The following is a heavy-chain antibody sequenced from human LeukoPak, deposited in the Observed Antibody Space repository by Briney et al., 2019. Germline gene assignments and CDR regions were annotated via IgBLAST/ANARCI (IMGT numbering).Heavy chain of an antibody. Sequence: GASVKVSCKASGYTFTGYYMHWVRQAPGQGLEWMGWINPNSGGTNYAQKFQGRVTVTSDTSISTAYMELSRLRSDDTAVYYCARGIRRITMVRGPEDDYWGQGTLVTVSS. CDR3: ARGIRRITMVRGPEDDY. CDR2: INPNSGGT. J-gene: IGHJ4*02. D-gene: IGHD3-10*01. CDR1: GYTFTGYY. V-gene: IGHV1-2*02.